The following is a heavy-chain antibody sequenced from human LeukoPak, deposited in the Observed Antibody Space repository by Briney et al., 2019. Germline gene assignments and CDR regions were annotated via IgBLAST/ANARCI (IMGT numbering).Heavy chain of an antibody. CDR2: IYSGGST. D-gene: IGHD3-9*01. J-gene: IGHJ3*01. V-gene: IGHV3-66*01. CDR1: GFTVSSNY. CDR3: ARETYYDISVSVSV. Sequence: SGGSRRLSCAASGFTVSSNYMSWVRQAPGKGLEWVSVIYSGGSTYYADSVKGRFTISRDNSKNTLYLQMNSLRAEDTAVYYCARETYYDISVSVSVLGQGTMVTVSS.